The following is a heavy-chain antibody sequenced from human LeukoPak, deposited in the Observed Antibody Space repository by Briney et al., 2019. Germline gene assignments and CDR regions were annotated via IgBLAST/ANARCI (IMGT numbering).Heavy chain of an antibody. J-gene: IGHJ4*02. Sequence: SETLSLTCTVSGGSNSSSSYYWGWIRQPPGKGLEWIGSIYYSGSTYYNPSLKSRVTISVDTSKNQFSLKLSSVTAADTAVYYCARVSGIAVAGTGFDYWGQGTLVTVSS. CDR3: ARVSGIAVAGTGFDY. D-gene: IGHD6-19*01. CDR2: IYYSGST. V-gene: IGHV4-39*07. CDR1: GGSNSSSSYY.